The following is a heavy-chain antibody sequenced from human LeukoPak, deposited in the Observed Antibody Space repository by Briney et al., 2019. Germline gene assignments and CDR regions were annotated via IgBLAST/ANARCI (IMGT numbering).Heavy chain of an antibody. Sequence: ASVKVSCKASGYTFTSYYMHWVRQAPGQGLEWMGMINPSGGSTSYAQKFQGRVTMTRDTSTSTVYMELSSLRSEDTAVYYCARTGYCSSTSCYDWFDPWGQGTPVTVSS. D-gene: IGHD2-2*01. V-gene: IGHV1-46*01. CDR2: INPSGGST. CDR3: ARTGYCSSTSCYDWFDP. J-gene: IGHJ5*02. CDR1: GYTFTSYY.